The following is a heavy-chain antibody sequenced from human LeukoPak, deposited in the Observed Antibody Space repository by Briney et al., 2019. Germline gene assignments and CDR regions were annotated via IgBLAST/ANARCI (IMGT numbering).Heavy chain of an antibody. D-gene: IGHD3-3*01. J-gene: IGHJ4*02. CDR1: GGSISSSGYY. Sequence: PSETLSLTCTVSGGSISSSGYYWGWIRQPPGKGLGWIGSIYYSARTYYNPSLQSRVTISVDASQTQFSLKLSSVTAADTAVYYCASTTIFEVVIGGYYFDYWGQGTLVTVSS. CDR3: ASTTIFEVVIGGYYFDY. CDR2: IYYSART. V-gene: IGHV4-39*01.